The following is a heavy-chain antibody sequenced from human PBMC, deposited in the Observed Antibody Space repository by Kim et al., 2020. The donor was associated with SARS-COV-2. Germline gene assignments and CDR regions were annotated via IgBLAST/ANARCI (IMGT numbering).Heavy chain of an antibody. Sequence: ASVKVSCKASGYTLIRYAMHWVRQAPGQGLESMGWINGANDNTHFSENFQGRVTITRDTSARTIYMELSSLTSEDTAVYSCAAWGGRSLDYWGQGTLVTV. D-gene: IGHD7-27*01. CDR3: AAWGGRSLDY. V-gene: IGHV1-3*01. CDR1: GYTLIRYA. CDR2: INGANDNT. J-gene: IGHJ4*02.